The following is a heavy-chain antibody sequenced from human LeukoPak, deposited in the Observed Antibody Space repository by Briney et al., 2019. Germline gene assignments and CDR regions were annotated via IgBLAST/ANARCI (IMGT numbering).Heavy chain of an antibody. Sequence: GESLKISCKGSGYSFTSYWIGWVRQMPGKGLEWMGIIYPGDSDTRYSPSFQGQVTISADKSISTAYLQWSSLKASDTAMYYRARLRNYDILTGYYNVGYFDYWGQGTLVTVSS. J-gene: IGHJ4*02. CDR2: IYPGDSDT. V-gene: IGHV5-51*01. D-gene: IGHD3-9*01. CDR1: GYSFTSYW. CDR3: ARLRNYDILTGYYNVGYFDY.